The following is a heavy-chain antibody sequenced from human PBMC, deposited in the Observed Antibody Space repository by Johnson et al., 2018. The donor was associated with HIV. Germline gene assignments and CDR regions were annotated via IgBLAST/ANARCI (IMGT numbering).Heavy chain of an antibody. D-gene: IGHD4-11*01. CDR1: GFTFTNAW. J-gene: IGHJ3*02. CDR3: ASSTVMMTDDAFDI. V-gene: IGHV3-23*04. Sequence: EVHLVESGGGLVKPGGSLRLSCAASGFTFTNAWMSWVRQAPGKGLEWVSGISWNGGSTYYADSVKGRFTISRDNTNNTLLLKMNTLNAEDTAVYYCASSTVMMTDDAFDIWGQGTVVTVSP. CDR2: ISWNGGST.